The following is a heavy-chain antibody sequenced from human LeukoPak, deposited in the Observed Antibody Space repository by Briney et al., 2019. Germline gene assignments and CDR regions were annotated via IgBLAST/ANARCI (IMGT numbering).Heavy chain of an antibody. Sequence: SGPTLVKPTQTLTLTCTFSGFSLSTSGVGVGWIRQPPGKALEWLALIYWDDDKRYSPSLKSRLTIIKDTSKNQVVLTVTNMDPVDTATYYCARLYDSSGYFGVDYWGQGALVTVSS. CDR3: ARLYDSSGYFGVDY. CDR2: IYWDDDK. CDR1: GFSLSTSGVG. D-gene: IGHD3-22*01. V-gene: IGHV2-5*02. J-gene: IGHJ4*02.